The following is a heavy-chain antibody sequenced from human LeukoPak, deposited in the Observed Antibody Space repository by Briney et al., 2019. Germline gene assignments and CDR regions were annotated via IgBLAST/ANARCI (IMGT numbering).Heavy chain of an antibody. Sequence: PSETLSLTCAVYGGSFSGYYWSWIRQPPGKGLEWIGEINHSGSTNYNPSLKSRVTISVDTSKNQFSLKLSSVTAADTAVYYCARRSRYYYGSGRQIDYWGQGTLVTVSS. CDR3: ARRSRYYYGSGRQIDY. V-gene: IGHV4-34*01. CDR2: INHSGST. D-gene: IGHD3-10*01. CDR1: GGSFSGYY. J-gene: IGHJ4*02.